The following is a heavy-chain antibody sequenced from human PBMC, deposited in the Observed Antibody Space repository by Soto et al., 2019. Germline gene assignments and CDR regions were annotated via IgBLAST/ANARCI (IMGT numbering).Heavy chain of an antibody. V-gene: IGHV3-64*01. CDR3: ARDSRKDYIWGSYRYYAFDI. D-gene: IGHD3-16*02. CDR2: ISSNGGST. CDR1: GFTFSSYA. Sequence: GGSLRLSCAASGFTFSSYAMHWVRQAPGKGLEYVSAISSNGGSTYYANSVKGRFTISRDNSKNTLYLQMGSLRAEDMAVYYCARDSRKDYIWGSYRYYAFDIWGQGTMVT. J-gene: IGHJ3*02.